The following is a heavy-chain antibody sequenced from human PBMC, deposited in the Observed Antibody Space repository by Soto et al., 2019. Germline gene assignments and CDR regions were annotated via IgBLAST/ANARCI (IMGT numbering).Heavy chain of an antibody. D-gene: IGHD3-16*01. CDR2: LWYDGSSS. Sequence: QVQLVESGGGVVQPGRSLRLSCAASGFTFSNYYMHWVRQAPGRGLEWLAVLWYDGSSSYSGYSVKDRFTISRDDSKRTLYLEINSRRVEDPAMYNCAKAFCRGGTCYFDYWGQGTLVTVSS. CDR3: AKAFCRGGTCYFDY. CDR1: GFTFSNYY. V-gene: IGHV3-33*06. J-gene: IGHJ4*02.